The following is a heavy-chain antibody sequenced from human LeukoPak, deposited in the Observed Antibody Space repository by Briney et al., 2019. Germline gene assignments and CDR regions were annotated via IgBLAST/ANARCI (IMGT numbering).Heavy chain of an antibody. V-gene: IGHV4-4*09. J-gene: IGHJ5*02. CDR2: IFTSGST. CDR1: GGSISSYC. Sequence: PSETLSPTCTVSGGSISSYCWSWVRQPPGKGLEWIGYIFTSGSTDYNPSLKSRVTMSVDTSKNQLSMELRFLTAADTAVYYCATSHDVKTAPYDLWGQGTLVTVSS. CDR3: ATSHDVKTAPYDL. D-gene: IGHD2-21*01.